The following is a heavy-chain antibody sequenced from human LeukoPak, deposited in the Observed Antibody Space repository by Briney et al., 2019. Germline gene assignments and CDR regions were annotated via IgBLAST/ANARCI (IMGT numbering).Heavy chain of an antibody. CDR2: ISSSGSYI. V-gene: IGHV3-21*01. CDR1: EFTFSSYN. J-gene: IGHJ4*02. CDR3: AREIFWSGYYSNLHFDY. D-gene: IGHD3-3*01. Sequence: PGGSLRLSCEASEFTFSSYNMNWVRQAPGKELEWVSSISSSGSYIYYADAVKGRFTISRDNAKNSLYLQMNSLRAEDTAVYHCAREIFWSGYYSNLHFDYWGRGTQVTVSS.